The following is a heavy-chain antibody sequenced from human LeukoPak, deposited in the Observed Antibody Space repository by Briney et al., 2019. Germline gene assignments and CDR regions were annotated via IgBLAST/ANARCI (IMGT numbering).Heavy chain of an antibody. D-gene: IGHD3-9*01. V-gene: IGHV3-7*01. CDR1: GFTFSNYR. CDR2: ITHYGGKT. Sequence: GGSLRLSCAASGFTFSNYRMSWVRQAPGKGLEGVSNITHYGGKTYYADSVKGRFTISRDNSKNSLFLQMDSLRADDTAMYYCATGRGSRYDHYFHPWGQGTLVTVSS. J-gene: IGHJ4*02. CDR3: ATGRGSRYDHYFHP.